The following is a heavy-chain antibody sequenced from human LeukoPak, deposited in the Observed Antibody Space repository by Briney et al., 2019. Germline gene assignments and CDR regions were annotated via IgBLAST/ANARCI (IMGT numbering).Heavy chain of an antibody. V-gene: IGHV4-38-2*02. Sequence: SETLSLTCTVSGYSISSGYYWGWIRQPPGKGLEWIGSIYHSGRTYYNPSLKSRVTISVDTSKNQFSLKLSSVTAADTAVYYCAREGDSSRVGCFDPWGQGTLVTVSS. D-gene: IGHD6-13*01. J-gene: IGHJ5*02. CDR2: IYHSGRT. CDR1: GYSISSGYY. CDR3: AREGDSSRVGCFDP.